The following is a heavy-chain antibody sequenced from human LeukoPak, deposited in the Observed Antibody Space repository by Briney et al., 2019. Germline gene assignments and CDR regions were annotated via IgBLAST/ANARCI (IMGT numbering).Heavy chain of an antibody. Sequence: ASVKVSCKVSGYTLTELSMHWVRQAPGKGLEWMGGFVPEDGETIYAQKFQGRVTMTEDTSTDTAYMELSSLRSEDTAVYYCATEGGTSNWFDPWGQGTLVTVSS. J-gene: IGHJ5*02. CDR2: FVPEDGET. D-gene: IGHD1-1*01. V-gene: IGHV1-24*01. CDR3: ATEGGTSNWFDP. CDR1: GYTLTELS.